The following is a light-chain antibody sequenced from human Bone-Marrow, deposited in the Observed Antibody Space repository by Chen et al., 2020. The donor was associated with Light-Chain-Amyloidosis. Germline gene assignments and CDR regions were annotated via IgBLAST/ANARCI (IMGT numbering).Light chain of an antibody. V-gene: IGLV1-40*01. J-gene: IGLJ1*01. CDR2: DSY. Sequence: QSVLTQPPSVSGAPGQSVTIPCTGSSSNIGAGYGVHWYQQVPGTAPKLLIFDSYSRPSGVPDRFSGSKSGTSASLAITGLQAEDEADYYCQSYDRSLSTYVFGTGTRATVL. CDR1: SSNIGAGYG. CDR3: QSYDRSLSTYV.